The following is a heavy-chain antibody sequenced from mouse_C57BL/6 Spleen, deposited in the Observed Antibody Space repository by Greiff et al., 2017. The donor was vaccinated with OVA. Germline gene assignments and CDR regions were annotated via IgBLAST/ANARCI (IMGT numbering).Heavy chain of an antibody. D-gene: IGHD1-1*01. CDR2: IYPGDGDT. CDR3: ASIYYGSSYYDY. V-gene: IGHV1-80*01. J-gene: IGHJ2*01. Sequence: QVQLQQSGAELVKPGASVKISCKASGYAFSSYWMNWVKQRPGKGLEWIGQIYPGDGDTNYNGKFKGKATLTADKSSSTAYMQLSSLSSEDSAVYFCASIYYGSSYYDYWGQGTTLTVSS. CDR1: GYAFSSYW.